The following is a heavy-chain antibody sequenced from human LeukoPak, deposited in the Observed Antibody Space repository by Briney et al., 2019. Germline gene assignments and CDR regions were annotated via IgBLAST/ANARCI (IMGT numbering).Heavy chain of an antibody. J-gene: IGHJ3*02. CDR3: ARYCNGGSCYAYDAFDM. D-gene: IGHD2-15*01. CDR2: ISAYNGNT. Sequence: ASVKVSCKASGYTFTSYGISWVRQAPGQGLEWMGWISAYNGNTNYAQKLQGRVTMTTDTSTSTAYMELRSLRSDDTAVYYCARYCNGGSCYAYDAFDMWGQGTMVTVSS. CDR1: GYTFTSYG. V-gene: IGHV1-18*01.